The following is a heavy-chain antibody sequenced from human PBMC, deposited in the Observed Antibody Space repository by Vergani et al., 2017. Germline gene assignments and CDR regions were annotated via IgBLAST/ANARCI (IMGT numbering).Heavy chain of an antibody. CDR1: SHTFQTYG. D-gene: IGHD2-15*01. J-gene: IGHJ6*02. CDR3: VRTKSRGLLREGIDV. Sequence: QVQLVQSGAELKKPGASVSVSCKGSSHTFQTYGISWVRQATGQGLEWMGWMNLNNGHTGYAPKFQGRVTSSSDTSLSTAYMELSSLRSDDTGVYYCVRTKSRGLLREGIDVWGQGTTVTVSS. V-gene: IGHV1-8*03. CDR2: MNLNNGHT.